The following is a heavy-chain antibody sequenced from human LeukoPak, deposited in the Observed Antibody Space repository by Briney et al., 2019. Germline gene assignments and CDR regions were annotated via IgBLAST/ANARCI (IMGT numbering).Heavy chain of an antibody. CDR3: ARGQYIYGDYRYYMDV. CDR2: ISSSGAKT. CDR1: GFTFSSYS. J-gene: IGHJ6*03. V-gene: IGHV3-21*01. Sequence: GGSLRLSCAASGFTFSSYSMNWVRQAPGKGLQWVSSISSSGAKTYYADSVKGRVTISRDNAKNSYYLEMNSLVAEDTAVYYCARGQYIYGDYRYYMDVWGKGTTVTISS. D-gene: IGHD4-17*01.